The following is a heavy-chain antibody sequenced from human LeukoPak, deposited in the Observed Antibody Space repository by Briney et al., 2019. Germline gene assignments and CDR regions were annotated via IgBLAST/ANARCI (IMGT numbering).Heavy chain of an antibody. V-gene: IGHV4-4*07. D-gene: IGHD2/OR15-2a*01. CDR1: GGSINSYY. CDR3: ARSYDFVSGYYYYMDV. J-gene: IGHJ6*03. CDR2: IRASGST. Sequence: SETLSLTCTVSGGSINSYYWSWIRQPAGKGLEWIGRIRASGSTNYHPSLRSRVTMSIDTSKNQFSLKLTSVTAADTAVYYCARSYDFVSGYYYYMDVWGKGTTVTVSS.